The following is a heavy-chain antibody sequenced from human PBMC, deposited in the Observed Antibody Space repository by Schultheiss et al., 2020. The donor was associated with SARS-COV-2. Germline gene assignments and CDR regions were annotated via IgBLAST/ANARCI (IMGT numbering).Heavy chain of an antibody. CDR1: GGSFSGYY. D-gene: IGHD2-21*01. J-gene: IGHJ4*02. Sequence: SETLSLTCAVYGGSFSGYYWSWIRQPAGKGLEWIGRIYTSGSTNYNPSLKSRVTISIDTSKNQFSLKLSSVTAADTAVYYCARFCGGDCLFYYWGQGTLVTVSS. CDR2: IYTSGST. CDR3: ARFCGGDCLFYY. V-gene: IGHV4-59*10.